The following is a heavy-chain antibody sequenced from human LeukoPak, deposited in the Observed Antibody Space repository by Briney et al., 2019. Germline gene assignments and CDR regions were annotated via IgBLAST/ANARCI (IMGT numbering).Heavy chain of an antibody. CDR1: GFTFSSYA. CDR3: ARDKGTTEHSNWFDP. V-gene: IGHV3-30-3*01. J-gene: IGHJ5*02. Sequence: GRSLRLSCAASGFTFSSYAMHWVRQAPGKGLEWVAVISYDGSNKYYADSVKGRFTISRDNSKSTLYLQMNSLRAEDTAVYYCARDKGTTEHSNWFDPWGQGTLVTVSS. D-gene: IGHD4-17*01. CDR2: ISYDGSNK.